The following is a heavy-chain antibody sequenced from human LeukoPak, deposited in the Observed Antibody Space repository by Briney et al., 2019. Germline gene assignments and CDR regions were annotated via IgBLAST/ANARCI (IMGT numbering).Heavy chain of an antibody. CDR1: GRSISSSSYY. Sequence: SETLSLTCTVSGRSISSSSYYWGWIRPPPGKGLEWIGSIYYSGSTYYNPSLKSRVTISVDTSKNQFSLKLSSVTAADRAVYYCARIAAAGTLPHPWGQGTLVTVSS. D-gene: IGHD6-13*01. V-gene: IGHV4-39*07. J-gene: IGHJ5*02. CDR3: ARIAAAGTLPHP. CDR2: IYYSGST.